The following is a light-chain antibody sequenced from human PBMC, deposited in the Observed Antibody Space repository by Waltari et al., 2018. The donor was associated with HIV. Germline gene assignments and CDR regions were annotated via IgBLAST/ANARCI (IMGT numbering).Light chain of an antibody. Sequence: IVLTQSPGPLYSAPGERATLSCGASQSVGSNSLNWYQQKAGQAPRLLIYGASSRATGIPDRFSGSGSGTDFTLTISRLEPEDFAVYFCHHYGSPLTFGGGTKVETK. CDR3: HHYGSPLT. V-gene: IGKV3-20*01. CDR2: GAS. CDR1: QSVGSNS. J-gene: IGKJ4*01.